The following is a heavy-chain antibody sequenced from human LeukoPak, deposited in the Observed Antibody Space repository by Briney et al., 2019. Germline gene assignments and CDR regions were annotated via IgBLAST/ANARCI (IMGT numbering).Heavy chain of an antibody. D-gene: IGHD6-6*01. CDR2: ISGSGGST. CDR1: GFTFSSYA. CDR3: AKSTSSSSAAYYYYGMDV. Sequence: GASLRLSCAASGFTFSSYAMSWVRQAPGKGLEWVSAISGSGGSTYYADSVKGRFTISRDNSKNTLYLQMNSLRAVDTAVYYCAKSTSSSSAAYYYYGMDVWGQGTTITVSS. V-gene: IGHV3-23*01. J-gene: IGHJ6*02.